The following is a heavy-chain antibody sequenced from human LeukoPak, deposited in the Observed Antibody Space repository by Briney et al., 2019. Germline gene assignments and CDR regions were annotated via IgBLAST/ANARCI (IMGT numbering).Heavy chain of an antibody. Sequence: GGSLRLSCTASGFNFGIYGMHWVRQAPGKGLEWVAVMWDDGTNEYYVESVKGRFTISRDNAKNSLYLQMNSLRAEDTAVYYCARDRMRRDAFDIWGQGTMVTVSS. CDR3: ARDRMRRDAFDI. CDR2: MWDDGTNE. D-gene: IGHD2-8*01. CDR1: GFNFGIYG. V-gene: IGHV3-33*01. J-gene: IGHJ3*02.